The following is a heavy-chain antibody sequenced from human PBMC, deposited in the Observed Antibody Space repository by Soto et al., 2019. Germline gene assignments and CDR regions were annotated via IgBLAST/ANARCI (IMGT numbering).Heavy chain of an antibody. J-gene: IGHJ4*02. Sequence: EVQLLESGGGLVQPGGSLRLSCAASGFTFSSYAMSWVRQAPGKGLEWVSAISGSGGSTYYADSVKGRFTISRDNSKNTRYLQMNSLRAEDTAVYYCAKLWGEVLYDILTASDYWGQGTLVTVSS. D-gene: IGHD3-9*01. V-gene: IGHV3-23*01. CDR2: ISGSGGST. CDR1: GFTFSSYA. CDR3: AKLWGEVLYDILTASDY.